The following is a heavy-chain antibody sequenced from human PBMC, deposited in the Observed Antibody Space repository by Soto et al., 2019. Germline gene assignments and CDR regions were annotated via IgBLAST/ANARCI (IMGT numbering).Heavy chain of an antibody. J-gene: IGHJ4*02. CDR3: ARGGLEPFDH. CDR1: GFTFGNYW. V-gene: IGHV3-74*01. D-gene: IGHD1-1*01. Sequence: RLSCAASGFTFGNYWMHWVRQAPGKGLVWVSRISDYGRINYADSVKDRFIISRDDARSELYLQLNDLRVEDTATYYCARGGLEPFDHWGQGALGTSPQ. CDR2: ISDYGRI.